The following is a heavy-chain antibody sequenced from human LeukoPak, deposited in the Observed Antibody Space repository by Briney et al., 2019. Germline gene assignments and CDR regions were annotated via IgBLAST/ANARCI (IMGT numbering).Heavy chain of an antibody. CDR1: GGSISSYY. Sequence: SETLSLTCTVSGGSISSYYRSWIRQPPGKGLEWIGYIYYSGSTNYNPSLKSRVTISVDTSKNQFSLKLSSVTAADTAVYYCARARWLFGGSYHFDYWGQGTLVTVSS. J-gene: IGHJ4*02. V-gene: IGHV4-59*01. CDR2: IYYSGST. CDR3: ARARWLFGGSYHFDY. D-gene: IGHD3-16*01.